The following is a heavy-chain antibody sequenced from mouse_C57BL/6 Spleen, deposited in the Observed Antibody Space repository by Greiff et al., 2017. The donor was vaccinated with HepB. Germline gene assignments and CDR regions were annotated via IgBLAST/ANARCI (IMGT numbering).Heavy chain of an antibody. CDR3: ARSATTVVATGFDY. CDR2: IYPGSGST. V-gene: IGHV1-55*01. CDR1: GYTFTCYW. J-gene: IGHJ2*01. Sequence: QVQLQQPGAELVKPGASVKMSCKASGYTFTCYWITWVKQRPGQGLEWIGDIYPGSGSTNYNEKFKSKATLTVDTSSSTAYMQLSSLTSEDSAVYYCARSATTVVATGFDYWGQGTTLTVSS. D-gene: IGHD1-1*01.